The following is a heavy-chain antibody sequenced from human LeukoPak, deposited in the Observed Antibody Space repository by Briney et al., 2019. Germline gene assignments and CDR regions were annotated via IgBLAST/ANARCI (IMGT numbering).Heavy chain of an antibody. Sequence: SETLSLTCTVSGGSISSYYWSWIRQPPGKGLEWIGYIYYSGSTNYNPSLKSRVTISVDMSKNQFSLKLSSVTAADTAVYYCASGLAYYDFWSGSSHYYGMDVWGQGTTVTVSS. CDR2: IYYSGST. D-gene: IGHD3-3*01. V-gene: IGHV4-59*08. J-gene: IGHJ6*02. CDR3: ASGLAYYDFWSGSSHYYGMDV. CDR1: GGSISSYY.